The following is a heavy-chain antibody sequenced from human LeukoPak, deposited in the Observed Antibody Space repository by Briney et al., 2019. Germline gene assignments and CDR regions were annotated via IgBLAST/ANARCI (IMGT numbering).Heavy chain of an antibody. CDR1: GFTFNNQA. D-gene: IGHD5-18*01. J-gene: IGHJ4*02. CDR3: AKDQGYSYYDLDY. CDR2: IYHSGASI. V-gene: IGHV3-23*01. Sequence: GGSLRLFCAASGFTFNNQAMSWLRQSPGKALECLSGIYHSGASICYSDSVKGRFILSRDNSQNTLYLQMSSLRAEDTAIYYCAKDQGYSYYDLDYEGQGPLVTVSS.